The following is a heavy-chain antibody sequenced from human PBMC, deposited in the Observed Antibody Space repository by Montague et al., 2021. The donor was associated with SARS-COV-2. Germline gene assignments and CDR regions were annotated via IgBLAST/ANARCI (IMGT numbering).Heavy chain of an antibody. D-gene: IGHD5-12*01. CDR2: IGTAGDT. J-gene: IGHJ6*02. Sequence: SLRLSWAASGFTFSSYDMHWVRQATGKGLEWVSAIGTAGDTYYPGSVKGRFTISRENAKNSLYLQMNSLRAGDTAVYYCARGDIVATQGAYYYYGMDVWGQGTTVTASS. CDR1: GFTFSSYD. CDR3: ARGDIVATQGAYYYYGMDV. V-gene: IGHV3-13*01.